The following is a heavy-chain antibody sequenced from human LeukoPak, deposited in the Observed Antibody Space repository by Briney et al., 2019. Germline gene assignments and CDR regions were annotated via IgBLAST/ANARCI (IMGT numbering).Heavy chain of an antibody. Sequence: PSETLSLTCTVSGGSISSGDYYWSWIRQPPGKGLEWIGYIYYSGSTYYNPSLKSRVTISVDTSKNQFSLKLSSVTAADTAVYYCARQGYGSLGLELIVPAALDYWGQGTLVTVSS. CDR2: IYYSGST. V-gene: IGHV4-30-4*01. J-gene: IGHJ4*02. CDR1: GGSISSGDYY. D-gene: IGHD2-2*01. CDR3: ARQGYGSLGLELIVPAALDY.